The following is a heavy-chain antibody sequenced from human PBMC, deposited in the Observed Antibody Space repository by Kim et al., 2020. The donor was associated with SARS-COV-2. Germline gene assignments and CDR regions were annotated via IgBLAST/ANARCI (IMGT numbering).Heavy chain of an antibody. CDR3: TPSPYNWDYGWFDP. CDR2: IKSKTDGGTA. CDR1: GFTFSNAW. J-gene: IGHJ5*02. V-gene: IGHV3-15*01. Sequence: GGSLRLSCAASGFTFSNAWMSWVRQAPGKGLEWVGRIKSKTDGGTADYAAPVKGRFTISRDDSKNTLYLQMNSLKTEDTAVYYCTPSPYNWDYGWFDPWGQGTLVTVSS. D-gene: IGHD1-7*01.